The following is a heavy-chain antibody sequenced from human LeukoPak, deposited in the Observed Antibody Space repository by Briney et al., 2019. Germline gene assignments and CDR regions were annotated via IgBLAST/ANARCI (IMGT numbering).Heavy chain of an antibody. CDR3: AELGITLIGGV. V-gene: IGHV3-7*01. Sequence: GGSLRLSCAAYGFTFSNYWMSWVRQAPGKGLAWVASMKHDGSDKYYVDSVKGRFTIPRDNAKNSLYLQMNSLRAEDTAVYYCAELGITLIGGVWGKGTTVTISS. CDR2: MKHDGSDK. CDR1: GFTFSNYW. J-gene: IGHJ6*04. D-gene: IGHD3-10*02.